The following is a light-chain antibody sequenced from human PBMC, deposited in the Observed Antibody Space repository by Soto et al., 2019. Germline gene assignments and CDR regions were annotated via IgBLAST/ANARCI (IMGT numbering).Light chain of an antibody. CDR2: TIS. CDR1: QSLEDSDGNSY. CDR3: MQATQFPWT. Sequence: IVMTQTPLSSAVTLGQPASISCRSSQSLEDSDGNSYLSWLHQRPGQPPRLLIYTISNRLSWVPERFRSRGAGTVFTLRISRVKADDVRLEYCMQATQFPWTLGQGTRVEIK. J-gene: IGKJ1*01. V-gene: IGKV2-24*01.